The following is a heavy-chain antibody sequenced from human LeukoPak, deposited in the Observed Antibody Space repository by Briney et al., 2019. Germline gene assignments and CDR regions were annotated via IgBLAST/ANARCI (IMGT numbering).Heavy chain of an antibody. V-gene: IGHV4-59*08. D-gene: IGHD3-10*01. CDR3: ARQESEGGSGFDY. Sequence: SETLSLTCTVSGGSISSYYWSWIRPPPGKGLEWIGYIYYSGSTNYNPSLKSRVTISVDTSKNQFSLKLSSVTAADTAVYYCARQESEGGSGFDYWGQGTLVTVSS. J-gene: IGHJ4*02. CDR1: GGSISSYY. CDR2: IYYSGST.